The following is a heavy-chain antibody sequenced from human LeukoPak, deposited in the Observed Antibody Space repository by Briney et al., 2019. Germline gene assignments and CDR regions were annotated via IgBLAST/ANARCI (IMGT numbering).Heavy chain of an antibody. V-gene: IGHV4-34*01. CDR2: INHSGST. CDR3: ARGGLRYFDWFPRY. J-gene: IGHJ4*02. D-gene: IGHD3-9*01. CDR1: GGSFRGYY. Sequence: SETLSLTCAVYGGSFRGYYWSWIRQPPGKGLEWIGEINHSGSTNYNPSLKSRVTISVDTSKNQFSLKLSSVTAADTAVYYCARGGLRYFDWFPRYWGQGTLVTVSS.